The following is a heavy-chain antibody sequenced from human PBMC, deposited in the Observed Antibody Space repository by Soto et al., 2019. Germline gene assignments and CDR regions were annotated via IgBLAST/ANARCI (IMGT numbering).Heavy chain of an antibody. V-gene: IGHV1-69*12. CDR3: ATDRVGTTIGITYWYFDL. D-gene: IGHD1-7*01. CDR1: GGTFSNYG. Sequence: QVQLVQSGAEVRKPGSSVKVSCKASGGTFSNYGISWVRQAPGQGLEWMGGIIPILDITNYAQRFQGRVTFTADESTTTAYMELTSLRSEDSAIYYCATDRVGTTIGITYWYFDLWGRGTLVTVSS. CDR2: IIPILDIT. J-gene: IGHJ2*01.